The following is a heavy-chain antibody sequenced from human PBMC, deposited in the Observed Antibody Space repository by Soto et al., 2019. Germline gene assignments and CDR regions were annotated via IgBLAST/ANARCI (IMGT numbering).Heavy chain of an antibody. CDR2: ISHGGTS. CDR1: GYSISSGYY. Sequence: SATLSLSCTVSGYSISSGYYWMWILQTPGKGLEWSGRISHGGTSFYNPSLRSRVTISMDTSNNHFSLKLNSLTATDTAVYYCACAVGGHSGWRHSSDLSGQGTRGTVSA. D-gene: IGHD2-21*02. CDR3: ACAVGGHSGWRHSSDL. V-gene: IGHV4-38-2*02. J-gene: IGHJ5*02.